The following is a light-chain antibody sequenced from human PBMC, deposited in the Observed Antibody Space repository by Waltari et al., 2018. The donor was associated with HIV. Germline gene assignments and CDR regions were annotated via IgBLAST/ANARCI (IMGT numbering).Light chain of an antibody. CDR1: SSNIGNNY. J-gene: IGLJ3*02. V-gene: IGLV1-51*01. Sequence: QSVLTQPPSVSAAPGQKVTISCSGSSSNIGNNYVSWYQQLPGTAPNLLIYDNNKRPSGIPDRISGARAGTSATVGISGLQTGDEADYYSGTWDSRLSACHWVFGGGTKLTVL. CDR2: DNN. CDR3: GTWDSRLSACHWV.